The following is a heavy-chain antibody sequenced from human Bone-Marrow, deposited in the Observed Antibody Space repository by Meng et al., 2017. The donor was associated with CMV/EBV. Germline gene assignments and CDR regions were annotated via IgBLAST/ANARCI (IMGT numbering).Heavy chain of an antibody. CDR2: IDWDDDK. V-gene: IGHV2-70*20. D-gene: IGHD6-13*01. J-gene: IGHJ6*02. CDR1: GFSLSTSGMC. Sequence: SGPTLVQPTQTLTLTCTFSGFSLSTSGMCVSWVRQPPGKALEWLALIDWDDDKYYSTSLKTRLTISKDTSKNQVVLTMTNMDPVDTATYYCARLQPLGYYYYGMDVWGQGTTVTVSS. CDR3: ARLQPLGYYYYGMDV.